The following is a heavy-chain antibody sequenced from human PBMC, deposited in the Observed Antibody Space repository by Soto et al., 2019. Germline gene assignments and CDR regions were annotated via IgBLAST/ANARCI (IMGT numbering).Heavy chain of an antibody. Sequence: QVQLVQSGAEVKKPGASVQVSCKASGYTFTSYDINWVRQATGQGLEWMGWMNPNSGNTGYAQKFQGRVTMTMNTTISTAYMNLSSLRSEDTAVYYCARALSEPTYYYYYYYMDVWGKGTTVTVSS. D-gene: IGHD1-1*01. CDR1: GYTFTSYD. V-gene: IGHV1-8*01. CDR2: MNPNSGNT. CDR3: ARALSEPTYYYYYYYMDV. J-gene: IGHJ6*03.